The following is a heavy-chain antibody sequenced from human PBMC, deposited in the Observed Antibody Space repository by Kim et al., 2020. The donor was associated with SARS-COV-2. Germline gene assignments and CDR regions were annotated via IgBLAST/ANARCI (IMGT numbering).Heavy chain of an antibody. Sequence: SETLSLTCAVYGGSFSGYYWSWIRQPPGKGLEWIGEINHSGSTNYNPSLKSRVTISVDTSKNQFSLKLSSVTAADTAVYYCARVVYYDYVWGSYPTHYFDYWGQGTLVTVSS. CDR1: GGSFSGYY. CDR3: ARVVYYDYVWGSYPTHYFDY. CDR2: INHSGST. V-gene: IGHV4-34*01. D-gene: IGHD3-16*02. J-gene: IGHJ4*02.